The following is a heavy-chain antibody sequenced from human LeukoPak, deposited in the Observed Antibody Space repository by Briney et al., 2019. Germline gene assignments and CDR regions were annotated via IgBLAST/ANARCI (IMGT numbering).Heavy chain of an antibody. D-gene: IGHD1-1*01. J-gene: IGHJ4*02. V-gene: IGHV1-2*02. CDR3: ARVRTTGMTPFDY. CDR2: INPNSGGT. CDR1: GYTFTGYY. Sequence: GASVKVSCKASGYTFTGYYMHWVRQAPGQGLEWMGWINPNSGGTDYAQKFQGRVTMTRDTPISTAYMELSRLRSDDTAVYYCARVRTTGMTPFDYWGQGTLVTVSS.